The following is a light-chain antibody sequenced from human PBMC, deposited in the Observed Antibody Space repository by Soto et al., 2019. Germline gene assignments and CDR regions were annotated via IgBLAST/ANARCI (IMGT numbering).Light chain of an antibody. CDR2: RDD. Sequence: NFMLTQPNSVSESPGKTITISCARDRGSVASNYVQWFQQRPGSAPTTLIYRDDQRPSGVPDRFSASVDSSSNSASPTISGLKTEDEAVYYCQSYDRTNVVFGGGTQLTVL. V-gene: IGLV6-57*03. CDR3: QSYDRTNVV. J-gene: IGLJ2*01. CDR1: RGSVASNY.